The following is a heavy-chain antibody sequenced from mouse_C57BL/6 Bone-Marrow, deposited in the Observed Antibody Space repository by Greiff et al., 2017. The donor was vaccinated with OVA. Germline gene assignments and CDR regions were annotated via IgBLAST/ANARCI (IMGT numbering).Heavy chain of an antibody. CDR3: GTGYGY. CDR1: GYTFTSYW. CDR2: IYPGSGST. Sequence: QVQLQQPGAELVKPGASVKLSCKASGYTFTSYWMHWVKQRPGQGLEWIGDIYPGSGSTNYNEKFKSKATLTVDTSSSTAYMQLSSLTSEDSAVYYCGTGYGYWGQGTTLTVSS. D-gene: IGHD3-2*02. J-gene: IGHJ2*01. V-gene: IGHV1-55*01.